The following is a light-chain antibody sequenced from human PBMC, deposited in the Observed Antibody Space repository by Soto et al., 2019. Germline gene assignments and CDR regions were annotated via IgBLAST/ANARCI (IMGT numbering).Light chain of an antibody. CDR1: QNVDKF. CDR3: HQRNK. J-gene: IGKJ5*01. V-gene: IGKV3-11*01. CDR2: DSS. Sequence: EIELTQSPATLSLSPGETATLSCRASQNVDKFLAWYQQRPGQPPRLLIFDSSNRDTGVPVRFSGSGSGTVFTLTIGSLEPEDSAVYYCHQRNKVGQGTRLENK.